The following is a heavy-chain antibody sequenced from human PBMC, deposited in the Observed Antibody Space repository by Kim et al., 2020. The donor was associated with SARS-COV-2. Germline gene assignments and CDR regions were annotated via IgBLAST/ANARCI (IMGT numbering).Heavy chain of an antibody. D-gene: IGHD3-10*01. CDR2: IIPIFGTA. V-gene: IGHV1-69*13. J-gene: IGHJ4*02. Sequence: SVKVSCKASGGTFSSYAISWVRQAPGQGLEWMGGIIPIFGTANYAQKFQGRVTITADESTSTAYMELSSLRSEDTAVYYCAREGVLLWFGELIGYFDYWGQGTLVTVSS. CDR1: GGTFSSYA. CDR3: AREGVLLWFGELIGYFDY.